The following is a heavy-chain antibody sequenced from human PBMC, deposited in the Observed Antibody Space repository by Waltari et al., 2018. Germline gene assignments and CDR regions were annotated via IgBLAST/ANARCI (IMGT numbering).Heavy chain of an antibody. J-gene: IGHJ6*02. CDR2: ISSSSSYI. D-gene: IGHD3-22*01. V-gene: IGHV3-21*01. Sequence: EVQLVESGGGLVKPGGSLRLSCAASGFTFSSYSMNWVRQAPGKGLEWVASISSSSSYIYYADSVKGRFTISRDNAKNSLYLQMNSLRAEDTAVYYCARDSRAPSSGYYTGGSGGTYYYYGMDVWGQGTTVTVSS. CDR1: GFTFSSYS. CDR3: ARDSRAPSSGYYTGGSGGTYYYYGMDV.